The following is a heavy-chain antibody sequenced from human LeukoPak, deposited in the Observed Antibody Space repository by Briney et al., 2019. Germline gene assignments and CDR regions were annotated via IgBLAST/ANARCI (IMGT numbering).Heavy chain of an antibody. CDR2: IRYDGSNE. J-gene: IGHJ6*02. Sequence: PGGSLRLSCAASGFTFSSPVMHWVRQTPGKRLEWVAFIRYDGSNEYYAESVKGRFTISRDNSMNTLYLQMNSLRPEDTAVYYCAKPGVAHSQGRYYGLDVWGQGTTVTVSS. CDR3: AKPGVAHSQGRYYGLDV. CDR1: GFTFSSPV. D-gene: IGHD2-15*01. V-gene: IGHV3-30*02.